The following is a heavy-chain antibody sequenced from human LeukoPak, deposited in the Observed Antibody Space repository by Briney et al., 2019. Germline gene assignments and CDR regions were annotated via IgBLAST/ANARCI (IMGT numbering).Heavy chain of an antibody. J-gene: IGHJ1*01. Sequence: GGSLRLSCAASGFTFSSSAMTWVRQVLGKGLEWVSSISSSSSFIYYADSVKGRFTISRDNAKNSLYLQMNSLRAEDTAVYYCATQGEHSYDSNRSGYFQHWGQGTLVTVSS. CDR3: ATQGEHSYDSNRSGYFQH. D-gene: IGHD3-22*01. CDR2: ISSSSSFI. V-gene: IGHV3-21*01. CDR1: GFTFSSSA.